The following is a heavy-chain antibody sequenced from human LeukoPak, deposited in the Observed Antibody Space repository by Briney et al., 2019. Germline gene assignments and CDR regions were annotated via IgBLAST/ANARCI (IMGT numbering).Heavy chain of an antibody. Sequence: GGSLRLSCAASGFTFSSYGMSWVRQAAGKGLEWGSAISGSGGSTYYADSLKGRFTISRDNSKNTVYLQMKSLNPEDTAVYYCARPPFPLDYYGSGSLHYWGQGTLVTVSS. D-gene: IGHD3-10*01. J-gene: IGHJ4*02. CDR1: GFTFSSYG. CDR2: ISGSGGST. V-gene: IGHV3-23*01. CDR3: ARPPFPLDYYGSGSLHY.